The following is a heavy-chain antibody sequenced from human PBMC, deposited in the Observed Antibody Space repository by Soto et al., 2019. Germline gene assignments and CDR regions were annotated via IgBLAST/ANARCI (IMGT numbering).Heavy chain of an antibody. D-gene: IGHD2-2*01. J-gene: IGHJ5*02. V-gene: IGHV4-59*01. CDR3: ARYAVGNWFDP. CDR2: IYYSGST. Sequence: PSETLSLTCPVSGGTISSYYWSWIRQPPGKGLEWIGYIYYSGSTNYNPSLKSRVTISVDTSKNQFSLKLSSVTAADTAVYYCARYAVGNWFDPWGQGTLVTVSS. CDR1: GGTISSYY.